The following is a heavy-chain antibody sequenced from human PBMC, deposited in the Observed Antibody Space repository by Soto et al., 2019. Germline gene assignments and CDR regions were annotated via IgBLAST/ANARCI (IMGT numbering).Heavy chain of an antibody. Sequence: LRLSCVASAFTFNNFPVHWVRQAPGKGLQWLASITTTSTYKYYADSVKGRFSISRDNAKNSLYLELTNLRSEDTAVYYCAREKCSSTSCNHGMDVWGLGTTVTVSS. CDR1: AFTFNNFP. CDR2: ITTTSTYK. D-gene: IGHD2-2*01. J-gene: IGHJ6*02. CDR3: AREKCSSTSCNHGMDV. V-gene: IGHV3-21*01.